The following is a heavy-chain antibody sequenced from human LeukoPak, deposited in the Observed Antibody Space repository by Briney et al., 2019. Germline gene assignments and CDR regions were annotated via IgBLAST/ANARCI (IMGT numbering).Heavy chain of an antibody. V-gene: IGHV4-30-4*01. J-gene: IGHJ3*02. CDR1: GGSISSGDYY. CDR2: IYYSGST. Sequence: SQTLSLTCTVSGGSISSGDYYWSWIRQPPGKGLEWIGYIYYSGSTYYNPSLKSRVTISVDTSKNPFSLKLSSVTAAGTAVYYCARRGYYDSSGYAYEIWGQGAMVTVSS. D-gene: IGHD3-22*01. CDR3: ARRGYYDSSGYAYEI.